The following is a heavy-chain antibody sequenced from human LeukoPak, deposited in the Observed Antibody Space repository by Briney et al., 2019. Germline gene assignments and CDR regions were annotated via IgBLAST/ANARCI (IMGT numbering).Heavy chain of an antibody. CDR1: GGSISSNIYY. CDR3: ARDPPLGGSSGWFGGDY. CDR2: IYYSGTT. J-gene: IGHJ4*02. D-gene: IGHD6-19*01. V-gene: IGHV4-39*07. Sequence: SETLSLTCAVSGGSISSNIYYWGWIRQPPGKGLEWIGSIYYSGTTYYNPSLKSRVTISVDTSKLQFSLKLNSVTAADTAVYYCARDPPLGGSSGWFGGDYWGQGTLVTVSS.